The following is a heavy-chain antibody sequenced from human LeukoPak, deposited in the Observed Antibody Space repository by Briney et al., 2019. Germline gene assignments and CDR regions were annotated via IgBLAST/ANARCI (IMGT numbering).Heavy chain of an antibody. D-gene: IGHD3-3*01. CDR2: INHSGST. CDR1: GGSISNYY. V-gene: IGHV4-34*01. CDR3: ARSTIFGVAYYFDY. J-gene: IGHJ4*02. Sequence: PSETLSLTCTVSGGSISNYYWSWIRQPPGKGLEWFGEINHSGSTNYNPSLKSRVTISVDTSKNQFSLKLSSVTAADTAVYYCARSTIFGVAYYFDYWGQGTPVTVSS.